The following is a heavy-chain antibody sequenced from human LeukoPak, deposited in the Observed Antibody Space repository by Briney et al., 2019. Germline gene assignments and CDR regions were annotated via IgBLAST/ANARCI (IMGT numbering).Heavy chain of an antibody. J-gene: IGHJ5*02. CDR1: GGSISTYY. CDR3: ARQSLGPSRSGTSNIWFDP. Sequence: SETLSVTCTVSGGSISTYYWSWIRQPPGRGLEWIGFIYYSGSTNYNPSLKSRVTISVDTPKNQFSLKLSSVTAADTAVYYCARQSLGPSRSGTSNIWFDPWGQGTLVTVSS. V-gene: IGHV4-59*08. D-gene: IGHD3-10*01. CDR2: IYYSGST.